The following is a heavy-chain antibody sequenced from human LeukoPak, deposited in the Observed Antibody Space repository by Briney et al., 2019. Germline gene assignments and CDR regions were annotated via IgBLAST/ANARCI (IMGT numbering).Heavy chain of an antibody. V-gene: IGHV3-21*01. J-gene: IGHJ3*02. Sequence: PGGSLRLSCAASGFTFSSYSMNWVRQAPGKGLEWVSSISSSSSYIYYADSVKGRFTISRDNAKNSLYLQMNSLRADDTAVYYCAKDQGDGYNYLAGGFDMWGQGTMVTVSS. D-gene: IGHD5-24*01. CDR2: ISSSSSYI. CDR3: AKDQGDGYNYLAGGFDM. CDR1: GFTFSSYS.